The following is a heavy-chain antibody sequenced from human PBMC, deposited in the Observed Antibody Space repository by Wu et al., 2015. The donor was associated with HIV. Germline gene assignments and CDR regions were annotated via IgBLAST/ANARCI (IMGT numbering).Heavy chain of an antibody. D-gene: IGHD2-21*02. CDR1: GYSFSRHG. Sequence: QIHLVQSGAEVKEPGASVKVSCKTSGYSFSRHGINWVRQAPGQGLEWMGWISTYNGNTNYAQNFQDRVTLTTDTSASTAYMELRSLRSDDTAVYYCAREVNYGDFLWFDPWGQGTLVTVSS. J-gene: IGHJ5*02. V-gene: IGHV1-18*04. CDR2: ISTYNGNT. CDR3: AREVNYGDFLWFDP.